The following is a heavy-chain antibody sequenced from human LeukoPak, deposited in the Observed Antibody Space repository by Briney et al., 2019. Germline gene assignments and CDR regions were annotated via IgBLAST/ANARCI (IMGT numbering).Heavy chain of an antibody. CDR3: ARSALGSANMITFGGVNY. CDR1: GYTFTSYG. V-gene: IGHV1-18*01. CDR2: ISAYNGNT. D-gene: IGHD3-16*01. J-gene: IGHJ4*02. Sequence: ASVKVSCKASGYTFTSYGISWVRQAPGQGLEWMGWISAYNGNTNYAQKLQGRVTMTTDTSTSTAYMELRSLRSDDTAVYYCARSALGSANMITFGGVNYWGQGTLVTVSS.